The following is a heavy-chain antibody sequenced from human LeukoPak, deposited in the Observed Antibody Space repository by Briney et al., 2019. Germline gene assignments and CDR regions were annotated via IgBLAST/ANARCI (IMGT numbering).Heavy chain of an antibody. Sequence: SETLSLTCTVSGDSVSSSYWSWIRQPPGKGLEWIGYILHSGSTNNNPSLQSRVTISLDTSKNQFSLKLRSVTAADTAVYYCARDYGDIPPDWYYDLWGRGTLVTVSS. J-gene: IGHJ2*01. V-gene: IGHV4-59*02. D-gene: IGHD4-17*01. CDR2: ILHSGST. CDR3: ARDYGDIPPDWYYDL. CDR1: GDSVSSSY.